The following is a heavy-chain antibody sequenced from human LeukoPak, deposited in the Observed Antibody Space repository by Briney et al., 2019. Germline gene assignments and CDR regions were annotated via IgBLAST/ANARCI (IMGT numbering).Heavy chain of an antibody. J-gene: IGHJ3*01. V-gene: IGHV3-53*01. Sequence: GGSLRLSCAASGFTVSSSYMTWVRQAPGKGLEWVSVIRSGGSTVYADSVKGRITISRDNSKNTLYLQLNSLRAEDTAVYYCAREGSGRTAYNDGLDVWGQGTMVTVSS. D-gene: IGHD3-10*01. CDR2: IRSGGST. CDR3: AREGSGRTAYNDGLDV. CDR1: GFTVSSSY.